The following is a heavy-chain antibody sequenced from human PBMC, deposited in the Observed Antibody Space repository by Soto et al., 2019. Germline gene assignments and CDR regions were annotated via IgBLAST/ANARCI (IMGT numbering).Heavy chain of an antibody. CDR3: ARSLLQGDF. J-gene: IGHJ4*02. D-gene: IGHD2-21*01. CDR2: INPNGGST. V-gene: IGHV1-46*01. Sequence: QVQLVQSGAEVKKPGASVKVSCKASGYTFIHYYIHWVRQAPGQGLEWMAIINPNGGSTNDAQKFQGRVTVTSDTSTSTVSMELNSLGSDDTAVYFCARSLLQGDFWGQGTLVTVSS. CDR1: GYTFIHYY.